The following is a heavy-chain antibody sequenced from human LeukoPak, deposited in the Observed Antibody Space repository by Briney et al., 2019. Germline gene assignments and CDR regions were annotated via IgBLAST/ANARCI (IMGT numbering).Heavy chain of an antibody. J-gene: IGHJ3*02. CDR1: GYTFISNA. V-gene: IGHV1-3*03. Sequence: GASVKVSCKASGYTFISNALHWVRQAPGQRLEWMGWISTGNGDTRYSQDFQGRVTITRDTSASTAYMELSSLRSEDTAVYYCARGSVGDAFDIWGQGTMVTVSS. CDR3: ARGSVGDAFDI. CDR2: ISTGNGDT.